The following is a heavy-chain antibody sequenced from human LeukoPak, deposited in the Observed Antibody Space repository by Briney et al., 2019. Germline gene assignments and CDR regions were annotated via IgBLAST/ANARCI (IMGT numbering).Heavy chain of an antibody. V-gene: IGHV3-23*01. CDR3: TRGGIDY. J-gene: IGHJ4*02. Sequence: GGSLRLSCPATGFTYSSYPMSWVRQAPWKELDWVSAISDSGGSTYYADSVKGRFTIYRDHSKNTLYQQMSSLSGEDTAVYYCTRGGIDYWGQGTLVTVSS. CDR1: GFTYSSYP. D-gene: IGHD6-13*01. CDR2: ISDSGGST.